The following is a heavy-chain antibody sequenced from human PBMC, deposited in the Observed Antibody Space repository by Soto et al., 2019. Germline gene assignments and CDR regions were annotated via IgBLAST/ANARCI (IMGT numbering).Heavy chain of an antibody. CDR3: ARTDIAAAGNNNWFDP. CDR2: IYYSGST. D-gene: IGHD6-13*01. Sequence: SETLSLTCTVSGGSISRYYWNWIRQPPGKGLEWIGYIYYSGSTNYNPSLKSRVTISVDTSKNQFSLKLSSVTAADTAVYYCARTDIAAAGNNNWFDPWGQGTLVTVSS. V-gene: IGHV4-59*01. CDR1: GGSISRYY. J-gene: IGHJ5*02.